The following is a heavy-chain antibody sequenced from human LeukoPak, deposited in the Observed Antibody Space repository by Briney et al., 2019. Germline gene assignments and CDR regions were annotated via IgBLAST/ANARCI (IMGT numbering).Heavy chain of an antibody. Sequence: ASVKVSCKASGYTFTSYDINWVRQATGQGLEWMGWMNPNSGNTGYAQKFQGRVTVTRNTSISTAYMELSSLRSEDTAVYYCARVHLRKGAFDIWGQGAMVTVSS. CDR1: GYTFTSYD. V-gene: IGHV1-8*01. CDR2: MNPNSGNT. J-gene: IGHJ3*02. CDR3: ARVHLRKGAFDI.